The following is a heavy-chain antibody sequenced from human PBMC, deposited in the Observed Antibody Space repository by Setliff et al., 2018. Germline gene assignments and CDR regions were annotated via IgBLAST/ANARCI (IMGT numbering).Heavy chain of an antibody. V-gene: IGHV3-23*03. CDR2: ISSDGGSI. J-gene: IGHJ6*03. Sequence: GGSLRLSCAASGFTFSSEAMTWVRQAPGWGLEWVSIISSDGGSIYYADSVKGRFTISRDNAKNSMYLEMNSLRAEDTAVYYCARDISVTLVREGGMDVWGKGTTVTVSS. D-gene: IGHD3-10*01. CDR1: GFTFSSEA. CDR3: ARDISVTLVREGGMDV.